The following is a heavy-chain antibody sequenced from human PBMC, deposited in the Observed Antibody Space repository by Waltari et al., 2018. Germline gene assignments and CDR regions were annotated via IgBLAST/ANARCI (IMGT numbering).Heavy chain of an antibody. CDR3: ARDKDFYATGSPLDL. Sequence: EVQLVESGGGLVEPGESLRLSCVASEFIFSGYWMHWVRQVPGKGLMWVERINGEWTSTYYADFAKGRFTVSRDNANSTLNLQMSRLKVEDTGLYYCARDKDFYATGSPLDLWGHGTQVTVSS. CDR1: EFIFSGYW. CDR2: INGEWTST. V-gene: IGHV3-74*01. J-gene: IGHJ5*02. D-gene: IGHD3-10*01.